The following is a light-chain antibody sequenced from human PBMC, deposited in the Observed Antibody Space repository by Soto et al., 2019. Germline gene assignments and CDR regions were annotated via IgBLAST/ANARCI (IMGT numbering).Light chain of an antibody. Sequence: DIQMTQSPSTLSASIGDRVTITCRASRNIGSWLAWYQQKAGKAPNLLIYKASTLETGVPSRFSGSASGTEFTLTISSLQPDDFATYYCQQYNSYSQTFGQGTKVDIK. J-gene: IGKJ1*01. CDR1: RNIGSW. CDR3: QQYNSYSQT. V-gene: IGKV1-5*03. CDR2: KAS.